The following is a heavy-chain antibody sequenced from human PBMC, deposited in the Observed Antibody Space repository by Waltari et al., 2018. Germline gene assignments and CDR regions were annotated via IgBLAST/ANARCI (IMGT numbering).Heavy chain of an antibody. CDR3: ARENNVGSSPADV. CDR2: VWDDESQK. D-gene: IGHD1-20*01. V-gene: IGHV3-33*01. Sequence: QVQLVESGGGVVQPGSSLRLPCAASGSPFSSSGMHWVRQAPGKGLEWVAVVWDDESQKYYADSLKGRFTISRDNSKNTLYLQMNSLRAEDTAVYYCARENNVGSSPADVWGQGTTVTVSS. CDR1: GSPFSSSG. J-gene: IGHJ6*02.